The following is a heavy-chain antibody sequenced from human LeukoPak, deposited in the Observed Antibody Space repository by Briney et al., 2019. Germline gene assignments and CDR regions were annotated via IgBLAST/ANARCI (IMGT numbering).Heavy chain of an antibody. D-gene: IGHD2-15*01. CDR3: ASGTQAAADY. CDR2: IYSGGST. Sequence: QSGGSLRLSCEASGFSFSIFAINWVRQAPGKGLEWVSVIYSGGSTYYADSVKGRFTISRDNSKNTLYLQMNSLRAEDTAVYYCASGTQAAADYWGQGTLVTVSS. CDR1: GFSFSIFA. V-gene: IGHV3-53*01. J-gene: IGHJ4*02.